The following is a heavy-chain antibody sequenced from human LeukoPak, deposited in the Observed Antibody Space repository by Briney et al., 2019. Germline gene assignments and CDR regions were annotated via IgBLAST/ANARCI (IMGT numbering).Heavy chain of an antibody. V-gene: IGHV5-51*01. CDR2: IYPGDSYT. J-gene: IGHJ6*01. Sequence: GESLKISCQVSGYIFTNNWIGWVRQMPGKGLGWVGIIYPGDSYTRYGPSFQGQVTISVDNSITTAYLQWSSLKASDAAMYYCARLGAENGMDVWGQGTTVTVSS. CDR3: ARLGAENGMDV. CDR1: GYIFTNNW.